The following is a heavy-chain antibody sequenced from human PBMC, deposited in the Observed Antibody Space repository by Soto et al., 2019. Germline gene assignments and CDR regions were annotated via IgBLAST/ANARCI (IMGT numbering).Heavy chain of an antibody. Sequence: QVQLVQSGAEVKKPGASVKVSCKASGYTFTSYGISWVRQAPGQGLEWMGWTSAYKGNTNYAQKLQGRVTMTTDTPTSTAYMELRSLRSDDTAVYYCARRQWLVGGYYYGMDVWGQGTTVTVS. CDR1: GYTFTSYG. V-gene: IGHV1-18*01. D-gene: IGHD6-19*01. J-gene: IGHJ6*02. CDR3: ARRQWLVGGYYYGMDV. CDR2: TSAYKGNT.